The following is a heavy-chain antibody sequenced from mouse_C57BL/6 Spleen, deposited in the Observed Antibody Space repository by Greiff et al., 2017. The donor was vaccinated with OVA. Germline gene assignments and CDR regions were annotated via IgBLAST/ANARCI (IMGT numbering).Heavy chain of an antibody. J-gene: IGHJ1*03. CDR2: ISYDGSN. CDR1: GYSITSGYY. V-gene: IGHV3-6*01. Sequence: EVQLVESGPGLVKPSQSLSLTCSVTGYSITSGYYWNWIRQFPGNKLEWMGYISYDGSNNYNPSLKNRISITRDTSKNQFFLKLNSVTTEDTATYYCARDQDDYDVWYFDVWGTGTTVTVSS. D-gene: IGHD2-4*01. CDR3: ARDQDDYDVWYFDV.